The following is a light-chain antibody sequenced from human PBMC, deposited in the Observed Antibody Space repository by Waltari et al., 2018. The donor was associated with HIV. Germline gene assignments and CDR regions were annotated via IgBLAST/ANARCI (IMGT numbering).Light chain of an antibody. CDR2: GAS. J-gene: IGKJ4*01. CDR1: QSVSSNY. Sequence: IALTQSPGTLSLSPGERATLSCRASQSVSSNYLAWYQQKPGQAPRLLIYGASSRATGIPDRFSGSGSGTDFTLTISRLQPEDFAVYYCQQYTNSPLTFGGGTKVEIK. CDR3: QQYTNSPLT. V-gene: IGKV3-20*01.